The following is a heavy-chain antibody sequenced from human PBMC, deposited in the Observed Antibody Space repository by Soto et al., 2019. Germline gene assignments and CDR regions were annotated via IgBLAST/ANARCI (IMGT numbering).Heavy chain of an antibody. Sequence: PGGSLRLSCAAPAVTFSNFAMSWVRQAPGRGLEWVSGISARGDGTYYAGSVKGRFTISRDNSKNTLFLQMNNLRTEDSAVYHWAKSIGLAYYYYYMDVWGKGTTVTVSS. CDR1: AVTFSNFA. CDR2: ISARGDGT. J-gene: IGHJ6*03. CDR3: AKSIGLAYYYYYMDV. V-gene: IGHV3-23*01.